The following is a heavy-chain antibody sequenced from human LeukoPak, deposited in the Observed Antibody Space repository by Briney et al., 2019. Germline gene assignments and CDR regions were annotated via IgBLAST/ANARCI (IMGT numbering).Heavy chain of an antibody. CDR2: IIPIFGTA. D-gene: IGHD3-22*01. Sequence: ASVKVSCKASGGTFSSYAISWVRQAPGQGLEWMGGIIPIFGTANYAQRFQGRVTITADESTSTAYMELSSLRSEDTAVYYCARAGKQYYYDSSGYDYWGQGTLVTVSS. CDR3: ARAGKQYYYDSSGYDY. J-gene: IGHJ4*02. V-gene: IGHV1-69*13. CDR1: GGTFSSYA.